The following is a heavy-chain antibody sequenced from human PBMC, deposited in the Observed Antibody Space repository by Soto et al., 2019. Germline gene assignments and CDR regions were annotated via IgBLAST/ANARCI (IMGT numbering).Heavy chain of an antibody. CDR2: ISSDGSNY. CDR1: GFTFSACA. Sequence: QVQRVESGGGVVQPGRSQRLSCAASGFTFSACAMHWVRQSPGKGLEWVAVISSDGSNYYYEDSVKGRFTISRDNSKNTLSLQSNSLTPEDMAVYFRAKEVCTAMTAITNWLIDLWGRGTLVTVSS. J-gene: IGHJ2*01. V-gene: IGHV3-30*18. CDR3: AKEVCTAMTAITNWLIDL. D-gene: IGHD2-21*02.